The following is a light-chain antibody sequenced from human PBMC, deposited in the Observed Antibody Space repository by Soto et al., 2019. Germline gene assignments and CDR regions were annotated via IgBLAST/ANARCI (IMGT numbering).Light chain of an antibody. CDR3: EHYQSPPLT. CDR1: QGISNY. V-gene: IGKV1-27*01. Sequence: DIQMTQSPSSLSAFVGDSVTFTCRASQGISNYLAWYHQKPGKVPKLLVYAASTLQSGVPSRFSGSGSGTEFTLTIRGLQPEDVGTYYCEHYQSPPLTFGHGTNVD. CDR2: AAS. J-gene: IGKJ3*01.